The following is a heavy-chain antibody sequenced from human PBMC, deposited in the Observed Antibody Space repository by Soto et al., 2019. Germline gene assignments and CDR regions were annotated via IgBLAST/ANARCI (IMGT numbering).Heavy chain of an antibody. CDR1: GYTFTSYG. Sequence: SVKVSCKDSGYTFTSYGICWLQQAPGQGLEWMGWISAYNGNTNYAQKLQGRVTMTTDTSTSTAYMELSSLRSEDTAVYYCARGSIVVVVAQVPYNWFDPWGQGTLVTVSS. V-gene: IGHV1-18*01. CDR2: ISAYNGNT. CDR3: ARGSIVVVVAQVPYNWFDP. J-gene: IGHJ5*02. D-gene: IGHD2-15*01.